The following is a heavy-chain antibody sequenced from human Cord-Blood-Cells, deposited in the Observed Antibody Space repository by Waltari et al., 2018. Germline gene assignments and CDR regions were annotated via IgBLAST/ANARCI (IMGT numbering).Heavy chain of an antibody. CDR1: GFTFDDYA. V-gene: IGHV3-9*01. Sequence: EVQLVESGGGLVQPGRSLRLSCAASGFTFDDYAMQWVRQAPGKVLEWVAGYSCNSGSIGYADSVKGRFTISRDNAKNSLYLQMNSLRAEDTALYYCAKAVPSSDAFDIWGQGTMVTVSS. D-gene: IGHD2-2*01. J-gene: IGHJ3*02. CDR2: YSCNSGSI. CDR3: AKAVPSSDAFDI.